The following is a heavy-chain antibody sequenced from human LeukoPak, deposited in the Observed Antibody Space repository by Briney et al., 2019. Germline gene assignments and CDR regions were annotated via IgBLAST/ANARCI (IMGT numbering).Heavy chain of an antibody. V-gene: IGHV4-39*01. Sequence: PSETLSLTCTVSGGSISSSAYYWGWIRQPPGKGLEWIGSIFYPGSTYYKPSLKSRVTISVDTSKSQFSLKLSSVTAADTAVYYCARNIDDWGQGTLVTVSS. CDR2: IFYPGST. CDR1: GGSISSSAYY. D-gene: IGHD1/OR15-1a*01. J-gene: IGHJ4*02. CDR3: ARNIDD.